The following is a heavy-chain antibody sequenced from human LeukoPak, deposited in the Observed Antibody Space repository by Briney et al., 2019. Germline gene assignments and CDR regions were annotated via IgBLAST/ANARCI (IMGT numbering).Heavy chain of an antibody. CDR3: ARGGQLWFDY. CDR2: IYYSGST. D-gene: IGHD5-18*01. Sequence: KPSETLSLTCTVSGGSTSSYYWSWIRQPPGKGLEWIGCIYYSGSTNYNPSLKSRVTISVDTSKNQFSLKLSSVTAADTAVYYCARGGQLWFDYWGQGTLVTVSS. J-gene: IGHJ4*02. CDR1: GGSTSSYY. V-gene: IGHV4-59*01.